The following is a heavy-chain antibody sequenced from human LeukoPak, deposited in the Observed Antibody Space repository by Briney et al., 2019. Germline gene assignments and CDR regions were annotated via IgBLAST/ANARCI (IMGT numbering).Heavy chain of an antibody. D-gene: IGHD6-6*01. CDR3: AGEGSSSPPLFDY. CDR1: GGSFSGYY. V-gene: IGHV4-30-4*08. Sequence: SETLSLTCAVYGGSFSGYYWSWIRQPPGKGLEWIGYIYYSGSTYYNPSLKSRVTISVDTSKNQFSLKLSSVTAADTAVYYCAGEGSSSPPLFDYWGQGTLVTVSS. J-gene: IGHJ4*02. CDR2: IYYSGST.